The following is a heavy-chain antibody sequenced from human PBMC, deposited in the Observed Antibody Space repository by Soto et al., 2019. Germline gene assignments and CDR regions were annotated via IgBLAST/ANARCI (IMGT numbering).Heavy chain of an antibody. Sequence: SETLSLTCTVSGGSISSSSYYWGWIRQPPGKGLEWIGSIYYSGSTYYNPSLKSRVTISVDTSKNQFSLKLSSVTAADTAVYYCARAHRVEYSSSSWFDPWGQGTLVTVSS. CDR3: ARAHRVEYSSSSWFDP. CDR2: IYYSGST. D-gene: IGHD6-6*01. J-gene: IGHJ5*02. V-gene: IGHV4-39*01. CDR1: GGSISSSSYY.